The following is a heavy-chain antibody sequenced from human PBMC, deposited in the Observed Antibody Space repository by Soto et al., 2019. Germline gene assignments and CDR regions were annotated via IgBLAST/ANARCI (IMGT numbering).Heavy chain of an antibody. Sequence: QVQLQQWGAGLLKPSETLSLTCAVYGGSFSGYYWSWIRQPPGKGLEWIGEINHSGSTNYNPSLKSRVTLSVDTSKNQFSLKLSSVTAADTAVYYCARTNMYSSGWYRYLDAFDIWGQGTMVTVSS. CDR1: GGSFSGYY. CDR2: INHSGST. CDR3: ARTNMYSSGWYRYLDAFDI. D-gene: IGHD6-19*01. V-gene: IGHV4-34*01. J-gene: IGHJ3*02.